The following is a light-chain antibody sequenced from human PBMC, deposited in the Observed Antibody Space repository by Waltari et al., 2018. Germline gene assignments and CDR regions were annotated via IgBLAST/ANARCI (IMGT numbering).Light chain of an antibody. CDR1: QSISSW. V-gene: IGKV1-5*03. CDR2: KAS. CDR3: QQYNSYSLAWT. Sequence: DIQMTQSPSTLSASVGDRVTIPCRASQSISSWLALYQQKPGKAPKLLIYKASSLESGVPSRFSGSGSGTEFTLTISSLQPDDFATYYCQQYNSYSLAWTFGQGTKVEIK. J-gene: IGKJ1*01.